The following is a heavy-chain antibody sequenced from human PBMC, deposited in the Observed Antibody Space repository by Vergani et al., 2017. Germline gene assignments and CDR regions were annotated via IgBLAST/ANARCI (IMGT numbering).Heavy chain of an antibody. CDR1: GGSISSGGYY. V-gene: IGHV4-31*03. J-gene: IGHJ3*02. CDR2: IYYSGST. CDR3: ARESELRGRGYDAFDI. D-gene: IGHD1-26*01. Sequence: QLQLQESGPGLVKPSQTLSLTCTVSGGSISSGGYYWSWIRQHPGKGLEWIGYIYYSGSTYYNPSLKSRVTISVDTSKNQFSLKLSSVTAADTAVYYCARESELRGRGYDAFDIWGQGTMVTVSS.